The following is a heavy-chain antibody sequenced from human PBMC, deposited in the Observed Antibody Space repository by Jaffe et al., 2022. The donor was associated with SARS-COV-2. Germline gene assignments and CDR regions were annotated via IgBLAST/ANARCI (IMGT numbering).Heavy chain of an antibody. CDR3: AIRPLGFLVVRAWFDP. CDR2: INHSGST. J-gene: IGHJ5*02. CDR1: GGSFSGYY. D-gene: IGHD3-22*01. V-gene: IGHV4-34*01. Sequence: QVQLQQWGAGLLKPSETLSLTCAVYGGSFSGYYWSWIRQPPGKGLEWIGEINHSGSTNYNPSLKSRVTISVDTSKNQFSLKLSSVTAADTAVYYCAIRPLGFLVVRAWFDPWGQGTLVTVSS.